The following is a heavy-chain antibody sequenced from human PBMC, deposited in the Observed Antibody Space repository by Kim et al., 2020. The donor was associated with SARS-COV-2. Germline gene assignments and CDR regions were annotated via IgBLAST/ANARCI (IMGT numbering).Heavy chain of an antibody. J-gene: IGHJ4*02. V-gene: IGHV3-21*01. Sequence: GGSLRLSCAASGFTFSSYSMNWVRQAPGKGLEWVSSISSSSSYIYYADSVKGRFTISRDNAKNSLYLQMNSLRAEDTAVYYCARDLPIDYGGNSGMTDYWGQGTLVTVSS. D-gene: IGHD4-17*01. CDR2: ISSSSSYI. CDR1: GFTFSSYS. CDR3: ARDLPIDYGGNSGMTDY.